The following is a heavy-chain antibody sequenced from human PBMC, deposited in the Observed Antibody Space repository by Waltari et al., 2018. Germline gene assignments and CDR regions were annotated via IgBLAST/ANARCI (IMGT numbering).Heavy chain of an antibody. CDR2: INPKCGGT. V-gene: IGHV1-2*04. CDR1: GSTFTHYH. D-gene: IGHD2-8*01. J-gene: IGHJ4*02. Sequence: QVQLVQSGAEVTKPGASVKVSGKPSGSTFTHYHIHGVRQAPGQGLPWMGWINPKCGGTYYAQTFQGWVTMTRDTSTSTVYMELSSLKSDDTAVYYCARRSCNGECYAPYVYWGQGTLVTVSS. CDR3: ARRSCNGECYAPYVY.